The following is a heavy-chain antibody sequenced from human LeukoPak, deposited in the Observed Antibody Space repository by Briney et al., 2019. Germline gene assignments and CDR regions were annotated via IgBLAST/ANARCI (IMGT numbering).Heavy chain of an antibody. CDR2: ISSSGAST. Sequence: GGSLRLSCAASGLTFSSYAMTWVRQAPGKGLEWVSSISSSGASTYHADSVKGRFTISRDNSKNTLYLQMNSLTAKDTAIYYCAKDRGSSSPMRYYFDYWGQGTLVTVSS. CDR3: AKDRGSSSPMRYYFDY. CDR1: GLTFSSYA. J-gene: IGHJ4*02. V-gene: IGHV3-23*01. D-gene: IGHD6-19*01.